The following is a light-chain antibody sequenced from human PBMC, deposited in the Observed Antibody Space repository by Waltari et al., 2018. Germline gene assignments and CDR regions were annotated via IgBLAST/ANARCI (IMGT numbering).Light chain of an antibody. Sequence: DIQMTQSPSSLSASLGDRVTIPCQASQGISNYLNWYQQKPGKAPKLLIYDASNLETGVPSRFSGSGSGTDFTFTISSLQPEDSETYYCQQYDNLPTYTFGQGTKLEIK. V-gene: IGKV1-33*01. CDR3: QQYDNLPTYT. J-gene: IGKJ2*01. CDR1: QGISNY. CDR2: DAS.